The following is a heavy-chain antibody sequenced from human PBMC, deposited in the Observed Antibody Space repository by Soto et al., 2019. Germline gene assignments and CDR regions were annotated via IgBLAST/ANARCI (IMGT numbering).Heavy chain of an antibody. D-gene: IGHD2-21*02. CDR3: ARSIVVVTALDY. CDR2: INAGNGNT. J-gene: IGHJ4*02. V-gene: IGHV1-3*05. CDR1: GYTFTSYA. Sequence: QVQLVQSGAEEKKPGASVKVSCKASGYTFTSYAMHWVRQAPGQRLEWMGWINAGNGNTKYSQKFQGRVPITRDTSASTAHMELSSLRSEDTAVYYCARSIVVVTALDYWGQGTLVTVSS.